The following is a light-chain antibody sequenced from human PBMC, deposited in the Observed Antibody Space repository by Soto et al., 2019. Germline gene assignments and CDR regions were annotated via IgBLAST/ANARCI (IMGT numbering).Light chain of an antibody. J-gene: IGKJ4*01. CDR3: QQYKSFSLT. CDR1: QSVGIL. V-gene: IGKV1-5*01. CDR2: DAS. Sequence: DIQMPKSPSTLSASVGDRVTITCRASQSVGILLAWYQQKPGKAPKLLIYDASSLQSGVPSRFSGSGSGTEFTLTISSLQPDEFATYYCQQYKSFSLTVGGGTKVDIK.